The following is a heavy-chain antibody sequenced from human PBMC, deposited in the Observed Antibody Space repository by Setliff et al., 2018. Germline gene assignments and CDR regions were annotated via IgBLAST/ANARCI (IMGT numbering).Heavy chain of an antibody. CDR3: ARRNTAMVYGFDI. CDR2: IYPGDSDT. D-gene: IGHD5-18*01. J-gene: IGHJ3*02. Sequence: GESLKISCKAPEYSFTTYWIGWVRQMPGKGLEWMGIIYPGDSDTRYSPSFQGQVTISADKSINTAYLQWSSLKASDTAMYYCARRNTAMVYGFDIWGQGTMVTVS. V-gene: IGHV5-51*01. CDR1: EYSFTTYW.